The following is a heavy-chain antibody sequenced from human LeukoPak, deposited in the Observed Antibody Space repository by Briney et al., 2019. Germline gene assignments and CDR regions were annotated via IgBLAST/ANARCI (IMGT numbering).Heavy chain of an antibody. J-gene: IGHJ5*02. Sequence: SETLSLTCTVSGGSIPTKNFYWGWLRPPPGKGLEWIGSVFYSGRTYYNPSLKSRVTIFVDPSKNQFSLNLRSVTAADTAVYYCARHERCSSINCIYNWFDPWGQGTLVTVSS. CDR1: GGSIPTKNFY. V-gene: IGHV4-39*01. CDR2: VFYSGRT. D-gene: IGHD2-2*01. CDR3: ARHERCSSINCIYNWFDP.